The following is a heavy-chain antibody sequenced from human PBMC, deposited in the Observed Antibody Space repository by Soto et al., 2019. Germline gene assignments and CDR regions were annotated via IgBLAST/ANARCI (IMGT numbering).Heavy chain of an antibody. CDR1: GGSFSGYY. Sequence: SETLSLTCAVYGGSFSGYYWSWIRQPPGKGLEWNGEINHSGSTNYNPSLKSRVTISVDTSKNQFSLKLSSVTAADTAVYYCARLRITMIVVVITDNWFDPWGQGTLVTVSS. J-gene: IGHJ5*02. CDR3: ARLRITMIVVVITDNWFDP. CDR2: INHSGST. V-gene: IGHV4-34*01. D-gene: IGHD3-22*01.